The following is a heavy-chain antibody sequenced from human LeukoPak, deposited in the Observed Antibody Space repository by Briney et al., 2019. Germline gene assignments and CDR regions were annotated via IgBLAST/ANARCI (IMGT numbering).Heavy chain of an antibody. J-gene: IGHJ6*03. Sequence: PGGSLRPSCAASGFTFSSYWMSWVRQAPGKGLEWVANIKQDGCEKYYVDSVKGRFTISRDNAKNSLYLQMNSLRAEDTAVYYCARERRIQLWLRKYSYYYTDVWGKGTTVTVSS. D-gene: IGHD5-18*01. CDR1: GFTFSSYW. CDR2: IKQDGCEK. V-gene: IGHV3-7*01. CDR3: ARERRIQLWLRKYSYYYTDV.